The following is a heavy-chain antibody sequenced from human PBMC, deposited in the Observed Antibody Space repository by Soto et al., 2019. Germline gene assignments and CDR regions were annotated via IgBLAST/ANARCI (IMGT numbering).Heavy chain of an antibody. Sequence: PSETLSLTCTVSGGSISSYYWSWIRQPPGKGLEWIGYIYYSGSTNYNPSLKSRVTISVDTSKNQFSLELSSVTAADTAVHYCARSPSIWFGEFISSGAFDIWGQGTMVTVSS. CDR3: ARSPSIWFGEFISSGAFDI. CDR2: IYYSGST. V-gene: IGHV4-59*01. D-gene: IGHD3-10*01. J-gene: IGHJ3*02. CDR1: GGSISSYY.